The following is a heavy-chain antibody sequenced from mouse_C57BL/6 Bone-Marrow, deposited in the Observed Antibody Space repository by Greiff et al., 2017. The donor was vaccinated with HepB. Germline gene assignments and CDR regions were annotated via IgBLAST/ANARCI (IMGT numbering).Heavy chain of an antibody. CDR2: ISGGGGNT. V-gene: IGHV5-9*01. CDR3: ARLSSYEGFAY. D-gene: IGHD1-1*01. Sequence: EVHLVESGGGLVKPGGSLKLSCAASGFTFSSYTMSWVRQTPEKRLEWVATISGGGGNTYCPDSVKGRFTISRDNAKNTLYLQMSSLRSEDTALYYCARLSSYEGFAYWGQGTLVTVSA. J-gene: IGHJ3*01. CDR1: GFTFSSYT.